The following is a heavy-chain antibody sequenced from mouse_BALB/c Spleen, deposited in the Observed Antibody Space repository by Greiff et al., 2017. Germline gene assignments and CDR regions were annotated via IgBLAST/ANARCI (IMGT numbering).Heavy chain of an antibody. CDR1: GYTFTSYV. V-gene: IGHV1-14*01. CDR3: ARASTMITLYYAMDY. J-gene: IGHJ4*01. Sequence: EVQLQQSGPELVKPGASVKMSCKASGYTFTSYVMHWVKQKPGQGLEWIGYINPYNDGTKYNEKFKGKATLTSDKSSSTAYMELSSLTSEDSAVYYCARASTMITLYYAMDYWGQGTSVTVSS. CDR2: INPYNDGT. D-gene: IGHD2-4*01.